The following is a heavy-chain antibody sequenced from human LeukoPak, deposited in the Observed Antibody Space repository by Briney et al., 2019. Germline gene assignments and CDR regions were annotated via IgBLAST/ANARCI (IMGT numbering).Heavy chain of an antibody. V-gene: IGHV1-18*01. CDR1: GYTFTSYG. J-gene: IGHJ4*02. Sequence: ASVKVSCKASGYTFTSYGISWVRQAPGQGLEWMGWISAYNGNTNYAQKLQGRVTMTTDTSTSTAYMELRSLRSDDTAVYYCATPSGYSGRYPFFDYWGQGTLVTVSS. D-gene: IGHD1-26*01. CDR2: ISAYNGNT. CDR3: ATPSGYSGRYPFFDY.